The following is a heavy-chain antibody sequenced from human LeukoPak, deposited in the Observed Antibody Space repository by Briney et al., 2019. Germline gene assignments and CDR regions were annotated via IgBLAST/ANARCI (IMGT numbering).Heavy chain of an antibody. J-gene: IGHJ3*02. V-gene: IGHV1-58*01. CDR1: GFTFTNSA. CDR3: AAAYIGGAMVTNAFDI. D-gene: IGHD5-18*01. CDR2: IVVGSGNT. Sequence: ASVTVSCTASGFTFTNSAVQWVRQARGQRLEWIGWIVVGSGNTIYVQKFQERVTITRDMSTSTAYMELSSLRSEDTAVYYCAAAYIGGAMVTNAFDIWGQGTMVTVSS.